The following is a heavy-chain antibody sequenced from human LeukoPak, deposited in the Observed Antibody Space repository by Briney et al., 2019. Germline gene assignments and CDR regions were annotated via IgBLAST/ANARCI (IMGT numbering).Heavy chain of an antibody. CDR3: ARDYYDSSVFDY. D-gene: IGHD3-22*01. J-gene: IGHJ4*02. V-gene: IGHV1-2*02. CDR2: INPNSGGT. CDR1: GYTFTGYY. Sequence: ASVKVSCKASGYTFTGYYMHWVRQAPGQGLEWMGWINPNSGGTNYAQKFQGRVTMTRDTSISTAYMELSRLRSDDTAVNYCARDYYDSSVFDYWGQGTLVTVSS.